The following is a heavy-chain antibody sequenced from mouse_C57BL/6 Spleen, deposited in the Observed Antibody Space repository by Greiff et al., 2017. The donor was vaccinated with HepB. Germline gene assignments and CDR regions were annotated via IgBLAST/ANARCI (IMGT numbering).Heavy chain of an antibody. D-gene: IGHD1-1*01. CDR1: GFTFSSYG. V-gene: IGHV5-6*01. J-gene: IGHJ1*03. CDR2: ISSGGSYT. Sequence: EVKVVESGGDLVKPGGSLKLSCAASGFTFSSYGMSWVRQTPDKRLEWVATISSGGSYTYYPDSVKGRFTISRDNAKNTLYLQMSSLKSEDTAMYYCARPYGSSYGWYFDVWGTGTTVTVSS. CDR3: ARPYGSSYGWYFDV.